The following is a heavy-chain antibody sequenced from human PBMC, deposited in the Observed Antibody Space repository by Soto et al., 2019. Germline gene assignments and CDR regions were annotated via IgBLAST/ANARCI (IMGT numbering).Heavy chain of an antibody. CDR2: ISAYNGNT. CDR3: ARDHCSGGSCYPNWFDP. V-gene: IGHV1-18*01. D-gene: IGHD2-15*01. Sequence: VASVKVSCKTSGYTFTNYGISWVRQAPGQGLEWMGWISAYNGNTNYAQKLQGRVTMTTDASTSTAYMELRSLRSDDTAVYYCARDHCSGGSCYPNWFDPWGQGTLVTVSS. CDR1: GYTFTNYG. J-gene: IGHJ5*02.